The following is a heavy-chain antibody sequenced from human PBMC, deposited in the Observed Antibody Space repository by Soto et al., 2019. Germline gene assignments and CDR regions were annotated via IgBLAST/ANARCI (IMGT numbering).Heavy chain of an antibody. CDR3: AIWSIAVAATDYYYYGMDV. Sequence: SETLSLTCTVSGGSISSSSYYWGCIRQPPGKGLEWIGSIYYSGSTYYNPSLKSRVTISVDTSKNQFSLKLSSVTAADTAVYYCAIWSIAVAATDYYYYGMDVWGQGTTVTVSS. V-gene: IGHV4-39*01. J-gene: IGHJ6*02. CDR1: GGSISSSSYY. CDR2: IYYSGST. D-gene: IGHD6-19*01.